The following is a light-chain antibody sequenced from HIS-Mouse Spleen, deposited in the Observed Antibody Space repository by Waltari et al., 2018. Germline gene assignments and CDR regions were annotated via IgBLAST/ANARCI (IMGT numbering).Light chain of an antibody. J-gene: IGLJ1*01. CDR3: AAWDDSLSGYV. Sequence: QSVLTQPPSASGTPCQRVTSSCSGCSSNFGSNYVYWYQQLPGTAPKLLIYRNNRRPSGVPDRFSGSKSGTSASLAISGLRSEDEADYYCAAWDDSLSGYVFGTGTKVTVL. V-gene: IGLV1-47*01. CDR2: RNN. CDR1: SSNFGSNY.